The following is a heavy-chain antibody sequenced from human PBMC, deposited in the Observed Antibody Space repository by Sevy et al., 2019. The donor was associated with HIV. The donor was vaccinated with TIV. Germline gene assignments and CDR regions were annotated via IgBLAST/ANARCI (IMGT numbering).Heavy chain of an antibody. D-gene: IGHD2-2*01. V-gene: IGHV3-23*01. CDR1: GFTFSGYA. Sequence: GGSLRLSCAASGFTFSGYAMNWVRQAPGKGLEWVSAINGKGRSTHYADCVEGRFTISRDNSKNTLYLQMSSLRAEDTAVYYCAKTINSGGGVVPAANYYYYGLDVWGQGTTVTVSS. CDR2: INGKGRST. CDR3: AKTINSGGGVVPAANYYYYGLDV. J-gene: IGHJ6*02.